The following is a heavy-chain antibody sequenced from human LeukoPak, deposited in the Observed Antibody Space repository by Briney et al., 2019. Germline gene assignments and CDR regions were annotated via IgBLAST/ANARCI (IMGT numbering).Heavy chain of an antibody. CDR2: IYYSGST. V-gene: IGHV4-39*07. CDR1: GGSISNSNYY. J-gene: IGHJ4*02. CDR3: AREEGIAAAGTLDY. D-gene: IGHD6-13*01. Sequence: PSETLSLTCTVSGGSISNSNYYWGWIRQPPGKGLEWIGNIYYSGSTYYNPSLRSRVTISVDTSKNQFSLKLSSVTAADTAVYYCAREEGIAAAGTLDYWGQGTLVTVSS.